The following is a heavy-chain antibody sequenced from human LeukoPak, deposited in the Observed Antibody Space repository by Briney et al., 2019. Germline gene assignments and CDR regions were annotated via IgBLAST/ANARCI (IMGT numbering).Heavy chain of an antibody. J-gene: IGHJ4*02. V-gene: IGHV1-2*02. Sequence: GASVKVSCKASGYTFTGYYMHWVRQAPGQGLEWMGWINPNSGGTNYAQKFQGRVTMTRDTSISTAYMELSRLRSDDTAVYYCARGIVGATWTGLKLPDYWGQGTLVTVSS. CDR3: ARGIVGATWTGLKLPDY. CDR2: INPNSGGT. D-gene: IGHD1-26*01. CDR1: GYTFTGYY.